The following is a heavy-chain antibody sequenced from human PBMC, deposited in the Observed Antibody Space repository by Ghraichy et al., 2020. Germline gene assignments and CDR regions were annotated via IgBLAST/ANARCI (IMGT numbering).Heavy chain of an antibody. CDR3: AKSYGGNSNWFDP. D-gene: IGHD4-23*01. V-gene: IGHV3-48*04. Sequence: GESLNISCEASRFTCSSYNMNWVRQAPGKGLEWISYISSSSSLIYYADSVKGRFTISRDNAKNSLYLQMNSLRAEDTAVYYCAKSYGGNSNWFDPWGQGTLVTVSS. CDR1: RFTCSSYN. CDR2: ISSSSSLI. J-gene: IGHJ5*02.